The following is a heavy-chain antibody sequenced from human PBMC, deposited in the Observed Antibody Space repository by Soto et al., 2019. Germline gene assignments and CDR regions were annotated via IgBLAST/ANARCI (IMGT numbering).Heavy chain of an antibody. D-gene: IGHD1-26*01. V-gene: IGHV4-61*01. J-gene: IGHJ3*02. Sequence: SETLSLTCTVSGGSVSSGSYYWSWIRQPPGKGLEWIGYIYYSGSTNYNPSLKSRVTISVDTSKNQFSPKLSSVTAADTAVYYCARDHRVGGLRDAFDIWGQGTMVTVSS. CDR3: ARDHRVGGLRDAFDI. CDR1: GGSVSSGSYY. CDR2: IYYSGST.